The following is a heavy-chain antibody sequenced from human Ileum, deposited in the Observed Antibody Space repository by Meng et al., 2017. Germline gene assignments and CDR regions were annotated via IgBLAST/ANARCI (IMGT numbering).Heavy chain of an antibody. V-gene: IGHV3-7*01. D-gene: IGHD6-25*01. Sequence: GESLKISCAASGFIFSSYWMGWVRQAPGKGLEWVANIKQDGSDKYNVNSVKGRITIYRDNAKNSLYLQGISLRAEDTAVYYCAIGCCSGWYNWFGPWGQGTLVTVSS. CDR1: GFIFSSYW. CDR3: AIGCCSGWYNWFGP. CDR2: IKQDGSDK. J-gene: IGHJ5*02.